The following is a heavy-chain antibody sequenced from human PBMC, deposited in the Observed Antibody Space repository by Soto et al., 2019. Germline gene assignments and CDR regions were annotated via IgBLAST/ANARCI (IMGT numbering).Heavy chain of an antibody. CDR3: ARVSYDFWSGYLNWFDP. D-gene: IGHD3-3*01. V-gene: IGHV4-34*01. Sequence: SETLSLTCAVYGGSFSGCYWSWIRQPPGKGLEWIGEINHSGSTNYNPSLKSRVTISVDTSKNQFSLKLSSVTAADTAVYYCARVSYDFWSGYLNWFDPWGQGTLVTVSS. CDR2: INHSGST. J-gene: IGHJ5*02. CDR1: GGSFSGCY.